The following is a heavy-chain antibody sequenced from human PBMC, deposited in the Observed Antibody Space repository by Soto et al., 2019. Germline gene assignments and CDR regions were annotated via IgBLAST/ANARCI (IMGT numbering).Heavy chain of an antibody. CDR2: ISAYNGNT. Sequence: QVQLVQSGAEVKKPGASVKVSCKASGYTFTSYGISWVRQAPGQGLEWMGWISAYNGNTNYAQKLQGRVTMTTDTXTXXAYMELRSLRSADTAVYYCARVRDISIAVGYGMDVWGQGTTVTVSS. D-gene: IGHD3-3*02. J-gene: IGHJ6*02. CDR3: ARVRDISIAVGYGMDV. CDR1: GYTFTSYG. V-gene: IGHV1-18*01.